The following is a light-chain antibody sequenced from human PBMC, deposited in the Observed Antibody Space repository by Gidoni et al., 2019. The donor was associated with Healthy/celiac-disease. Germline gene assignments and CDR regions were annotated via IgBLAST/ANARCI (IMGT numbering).Light chain of an antibody. V-gene: IGLV6-57*01. J-gene: IGLJ3*02. CDR1: SGGIASNY. CDR2: EDN. CDR3: QSYDSSNHPWV. Sequence: NFMLTQPHSVSESPGKTVTISCTRSSGGIASNYVQWYQQRPRSSPTTVIYEDNQRPSGVPDRFSGSIDSSANSASLTISGLKTEDEADYYCQSYDSSNHPWVFGGGTKLTVL.